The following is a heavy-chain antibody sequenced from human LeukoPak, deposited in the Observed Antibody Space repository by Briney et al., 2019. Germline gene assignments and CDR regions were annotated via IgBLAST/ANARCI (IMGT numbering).Heavy chain of an antibody. D-gene: IGHD5-24*01. J-gene: IGHJ4*02. CDR2: LDYTGSA. V-gene: IGHV4-38-2*01. CDR3: ARLWSGYNFDY. Sequence: SETLSLTCGVSGYSISSGFYWGWIRQPPGKGLQWIGSLDYTGSAEYNPSLKSRLTMSTDKSKNQFSLKLNSVTAADTAVYYCARLWSGYNFDYWGQGTLVTVSS. CDR1: GYSISSGFY.